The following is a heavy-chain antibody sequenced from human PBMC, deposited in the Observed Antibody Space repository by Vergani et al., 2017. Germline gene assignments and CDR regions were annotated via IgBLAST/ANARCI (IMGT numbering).Heavy chain of an antibody. V-gene: IGHV3-43*01. J-gene: IGHJ6*02. CDR1: GFTFDDFT. D-gene: IGHD3-10*01. Sequence: EVQLVESGGVVVKPGGSLRLSCAASGFTFDDFTMHWVRQAPGKGLEWVSLSSLDGGSTYYADSVKGRFTISRDNSKNSLYLQMTSLRTEDTALYYCAKELEPIIGGYYYGYYDGMDGWGQGCTVTVSS. CDR2: SSLDGGST. CDR3: AKELEPIIGGYYYGYYDGMDG.